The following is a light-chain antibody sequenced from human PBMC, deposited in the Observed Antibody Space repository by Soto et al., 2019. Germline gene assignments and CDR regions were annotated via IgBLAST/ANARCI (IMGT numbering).Light chain of an antibody. V-gene: IGLV1-40*01. J-gene: IGLJ2*01. CDR2: DNS. Sequence: QSVLTQPPSLSGAPGQRVTISCTGSRSNIGAGYDVHWYQHLPGTAPKVLILDNSNRPSGVPDRFSGSKSGTSASLAITGLQAEDEALYYCLSYDVSLRGPAFGGGTQLTVL. CDR3: LSYDVSLRGPA. CDR1: RSNIGAGYD.